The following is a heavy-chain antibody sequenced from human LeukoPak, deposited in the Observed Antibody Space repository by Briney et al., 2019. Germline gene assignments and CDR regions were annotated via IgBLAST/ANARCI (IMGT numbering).Heavy chain of an antibody. CDR2: IKQDGSEK. D-gene: IGHD3-10*01. J-gene: IGHJ4*02. CDR1: GFTFSSYW. V-gene: IGHV3-7*01. Sequence: GGSLRLSCAASGFTFSSYWMSWVRQAPGKGLEWVVNIKQDGSEKYYVDSVKGRFTISRDNAKNSLYLQMNSLRAEDTAVYYCARCGSYYTFDYWGQGTLVTVSS. CDR3: ARCGSYYTFDY.